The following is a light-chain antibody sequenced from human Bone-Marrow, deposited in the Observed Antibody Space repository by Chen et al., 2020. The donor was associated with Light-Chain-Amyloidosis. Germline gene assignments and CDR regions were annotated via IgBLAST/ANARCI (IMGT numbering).Light chain of an antibody. CDR1: QTISSNY. CDR2: GSS. J-gene: IGKJ4*01. V-gene: IGKV3-20*01. CDR3: QQYGTSPLT. Sequence: EILLTQSPGTLSLSPGEGANLSCMASQTISSNYLTWYQQKFGQAPRLLIYGSSSRATGIPDRFTGSGSGTDFTLTINRLEPEDFAMYYCQQYGTSPLTFGGGTKVEIK.